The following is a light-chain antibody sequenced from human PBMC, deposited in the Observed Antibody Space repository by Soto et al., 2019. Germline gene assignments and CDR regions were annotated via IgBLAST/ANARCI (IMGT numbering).Light chain of an antibody. CDR1: QSINSHY. Sequence: EIVLTQSPGTLSLSPGERATLYCRASQSINSHYIAWYQQKPGQAPRLLIYIASWRATGIPDRFSGSGSGTDFTLTISRLEPEDFAVYYCQQYGSSPPSITFGQGTRLEIK. V-gene: IGKV3-20*01. CDR3: QQYGSSPPSIT. J-gene: IGKJ5*01. CDR2: IAS.